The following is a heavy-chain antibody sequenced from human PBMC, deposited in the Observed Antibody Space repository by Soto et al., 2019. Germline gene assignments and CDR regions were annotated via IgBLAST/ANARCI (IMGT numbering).Heavy chain of an antibody. CDR3: AIDYYNSSDYYYY. V-gene: IGHV1-69*01. D-gene: IGHD3-22*01. CDR1: GGTLRSYA. J-gene: IGHJ4*02. Sequence: QVQLVQSGAEVKKPGSSVKVSCKASGGTLRSYAISGVQQAPGQGLEWMGGIIPIFDTANYAQKFQGRVTITADEFTSTAYMELSGLRSEDTAVYYCAIDYYNSSDYYYYWGQGTLVTVSS. CDR2: IIPIFDTA.